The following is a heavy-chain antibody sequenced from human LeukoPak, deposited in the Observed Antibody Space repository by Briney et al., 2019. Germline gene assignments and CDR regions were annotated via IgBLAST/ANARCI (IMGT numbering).Heavy chain of an antibody. CDR2: ISGNSGST. CDR1: GFTFSSYA. CDR3: AKVSAWAMVGATYFDY. J-gene: IGHJ4*02. Sequence: GGPLRLSCAASGFTFSSYAMSWGRQAPGKGLEWVSSISGNSGSTYYADSVKGRFTISRDNSKNTVYLQMNSLRAEDTAVYYCAKVSAWAMVGATYFDYWGEGTLASVSS. V-gene: IGHV3-23*01. D-gene: IGHD1-26*01.